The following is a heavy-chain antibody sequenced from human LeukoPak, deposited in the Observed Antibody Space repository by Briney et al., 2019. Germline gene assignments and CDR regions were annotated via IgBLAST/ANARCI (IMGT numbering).Heavy chain of an antibody. CDR3: ALSPWCSGGSCYTLPDWFDP. Sequence: SGPTLVKPTQTLTLTCTFSGFSLSTSGVGVGWIRQPPGKALEWLALIYWNDDKRYSPSLKSRLTITKDTSKNQVVLTMTNMDPVDTATYYCALSPWCSGGSCYTLPDWFDPWGQGTLVTVSS. D-gene: IGHD2-15*01. J-gene: IGHJ5*02. CDR1: GFSLSTSGVG. CDR2: IYWNDDK. V-gene: IGHV2-5*01.